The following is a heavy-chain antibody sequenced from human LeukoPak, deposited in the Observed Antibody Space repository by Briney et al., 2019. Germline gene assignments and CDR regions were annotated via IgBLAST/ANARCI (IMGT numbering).Heavy chain of an antibody. CDR3: ARGGWSSSWPFDY. Sequence: PSETLSLTCAVSGGSFSGYYWTWIRQPPGKGLEWIGEINHSGSTNYNPSLKSRVTISVDTSKNQFSLKLSSVTAADTAVYYCARGGWSSSWPFDYWGQGTLVTVSS. CDR1: GGSFSGYY. J-gene: IGHJ4*02. D-gene: IGHD6-13*01. V-gene: IGHV4-34*01. CDR2: INHSGST.